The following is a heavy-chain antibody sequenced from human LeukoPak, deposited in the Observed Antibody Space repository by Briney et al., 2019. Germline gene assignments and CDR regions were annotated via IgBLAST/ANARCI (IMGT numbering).Heavy chain of an antibody. CDR3: AKAESNYGDYVPWDY. V-gene: IGHV3-23*01. CDR1: GFTFSSYA. D-gene: IGHD4-17*01. CDR2: ISGSGGST. J-gene: IGHJ4*02. Sequence: GGSLRLSCAASGFTFSSYAMSWVRQAPGKGLEWVSAISGSGGSTYYADSVKGRFTISRDNSKNTLYLQMNGLRAEDTAVYYCAKAESNYGDYVPWDYWGQGTLVTVSS.